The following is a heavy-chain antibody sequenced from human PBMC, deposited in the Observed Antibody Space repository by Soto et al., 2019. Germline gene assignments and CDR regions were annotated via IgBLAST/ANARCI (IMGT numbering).Heavy chain of an antibody. Sequence: SETLSLTCAVSGYSISGSNWWGWIRQPPGKRLEWIGYIYYSGSTYYNPSLKSRVTISVDTSKNQFSLKLSSVTAADTAVYYCARNGGGFFVWFDYWGQGTLVTVS. CDR1: GYSISGSNW. J-gene: IGHJ4*02. V-gene: IGHV4-28*01. CDR2: IYYSGST. D-gene: IGHD2-8*01. CDR3: ARNGGGFFVWFDY.